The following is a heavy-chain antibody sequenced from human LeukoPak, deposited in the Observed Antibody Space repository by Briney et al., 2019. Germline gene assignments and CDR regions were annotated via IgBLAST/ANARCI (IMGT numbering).Heavy chain of an antibody. CDR2: ISYDGSNK. CDR1: GFTFSTYG. CDR3: AKTDSSGYYQRGDAFDI. V-gene: IGHV3-30*18. J-gene: IGHJ3*02. D-gene: IGHD3-22*01. Sequence: GGSLRLSCAASGFTFSTYGMHWGRQAPGKGLEWVAVISYDGSNKYYADSVKGRFTISRDNSKNTLYLQMNSLRPEDTAVYYCAKTDSSGYYQRGDAFDIWGQGTMVTVSS.